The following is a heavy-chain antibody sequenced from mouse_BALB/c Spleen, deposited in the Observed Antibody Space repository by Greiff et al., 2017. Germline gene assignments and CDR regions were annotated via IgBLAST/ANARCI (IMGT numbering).Heavy chain of an antibody. CDR1: GYAFTSYN. J-gene: IGHJ3*01. Sequence: EVQLQQSGPELVKPGASVKVSCKASGYAFTSYNMYWVKQSHGKSLEWIGYIDPYNGGTSYNQKFKGKATLTVDKSSSTAYMHLNSLTSEDSAVYYCARSGRYDGNWFAYWGQGTLVTVSA. CDR2: IDPYNGGT. V-gene: IGHV1S135*01. CDR3: ARSGRYDGNWFAY. D-gene: IGHD2-14*01.